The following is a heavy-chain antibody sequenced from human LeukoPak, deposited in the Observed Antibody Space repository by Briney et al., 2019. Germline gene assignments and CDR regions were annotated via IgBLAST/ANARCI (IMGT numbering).Heavy chain of an antibody. Sequence: MPSETLSLTCTVSGGSISSYYWSWIRQPPGKGLEWIGYIYYSGSTNYNPSLKSRVTISVDTSKNQFSLTLSSVTAADTAVYYCAREGHSSSYYMDVWGKGTTVTVSS. D-gene: IGHD6-6*01. CDR3: AREGHSSSYYMDV. CDR1: GGSISSYY. J-gene: IGHJ6*03. CDR2: IYYSGST. V-gene: IGHV4-59*01.